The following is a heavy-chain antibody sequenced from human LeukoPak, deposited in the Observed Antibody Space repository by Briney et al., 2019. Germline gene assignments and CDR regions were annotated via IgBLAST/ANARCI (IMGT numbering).Heavy chain of an antibody. CDR3: ASSKGFDY. CDR2: ISHSGTPT. Sequence: GGSLRLSCAASKFTFGAYSMNWVRQAPGKGLEWVSSISHSGTPTYYADSVRGRFTISRDNAKNSLYLQMNSLRAEDTAVYYCASSKGFDYWGQGTLVTVSS. V-gene: IGHV3-21*01. J-gene: IGHJ4*02. CDR1: KFTFGAYS.